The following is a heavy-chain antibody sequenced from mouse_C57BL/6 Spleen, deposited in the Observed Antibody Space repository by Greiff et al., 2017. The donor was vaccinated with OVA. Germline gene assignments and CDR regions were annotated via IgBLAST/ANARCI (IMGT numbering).Heavy chain of an antibody. V-gene: IGHV10-3*01. Sequence: GGGLVQPKGSLKLSCAASGFTFNTYAMHRVRQAPGKGLEWVARIRSKSSNYATSYADPVKDRSTISSADPQSMLYLQMNNLKTEDTAMYYCVSGGTADYWGQGTTLTVSS. CDR3: VSGGTADY. CDR2: IRSKSSNYAT. CDR1: GFTFNTYA. D-gene: IGHD3-3*01. J-gene: IGHJ2*01.